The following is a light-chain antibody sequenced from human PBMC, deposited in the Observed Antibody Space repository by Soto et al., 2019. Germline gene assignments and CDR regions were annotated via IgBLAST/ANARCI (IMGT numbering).Light chain of an antibody. Sequence: DIQMTQSPSSLSASVGDRVTITCRASQYIHTHLAWYQQKPGNSPKLLVYGAYTLHSGVPSRFSDSGSGTDFILTISSLQSEDVATYYCKTYDKATWTFGPGTRV. J-gene: IGKJ1*01. CDR3: KTYDKATWT. CDR2: GAY. CDR1: QYIHTH. V-gene: IGKV1-27*01.